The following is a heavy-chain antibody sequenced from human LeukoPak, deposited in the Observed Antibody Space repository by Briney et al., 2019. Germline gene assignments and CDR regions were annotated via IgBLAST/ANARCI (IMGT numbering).Heavy chain of an antibody. V-gene: IGHV3-23*01. CDR2: VSGSGGST. Sequence: PGGSLRLSCAASGFTFSSSAMSWVRQAPGKGLEWVSAVSGSGGSTYYADSVKGRFTISRDNSKNTLYLQMNSLRAEDTAVYYCAKDPGPGIAVAGPFADWGQGTLVTVSS. CDR1: GFTFSSSA. D-gene: IGHD6-19*01. J-gene: IGHJ4*02. CDR3: AKDPGPGIAVAGPFAD.